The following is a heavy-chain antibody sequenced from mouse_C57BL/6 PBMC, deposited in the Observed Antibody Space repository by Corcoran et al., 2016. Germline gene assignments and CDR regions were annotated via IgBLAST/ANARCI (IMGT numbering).Heavy chain of an antibody. V-gene: IGHV1-26*01. Sequence: EVQLQQSGPELVKPGASVKISCKASGYTFTDYYMNWVKQSHGKSLEWIGDINPNNGGTSYNQKFKGKAILTVDKSSSTAYMELRSLTSEDSAVYYCARSSNYPYYAMDYWGQGTSVTVSS. CDR3: ARSSNYPYYAMDY. D-gene: IGHD2-5*01. J-gene: IGHJ4*01. CDR1: GYTFTDYY. CDR2: INPNNGGT.